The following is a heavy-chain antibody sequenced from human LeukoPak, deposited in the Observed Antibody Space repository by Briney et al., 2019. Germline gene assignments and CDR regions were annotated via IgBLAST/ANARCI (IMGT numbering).Heavy chain of an antibody. Sequence: GGSLRLSCAASGFTFSSYSMNWVRQAPGKGLEWVSSISSSSSYIYYADSVKGRFTISRDNAKNSLYLQMNSLRAEDTAVYYCARGARKGDDYGGFFDYWGQGTLVTVSS. CDR2: ISSSSSYI. CDR1: GFTFSSYS. J-gene: IGHJ4*02. V-gene: IGHV3-21*01. CDR3: ARGARKGDDYGGFFDY. D-gene: IGHD4-23*01.